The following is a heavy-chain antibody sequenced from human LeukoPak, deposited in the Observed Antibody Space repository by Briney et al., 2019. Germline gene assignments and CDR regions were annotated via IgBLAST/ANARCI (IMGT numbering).Heavy chain of an antibody. CDR1: GFTFGDYA. J-gene: IGHJ4*02. CDR2: IKSKAYGETT. D-gene: IGHD4-17*01. V-gene: IGHV3-49*04. Sequence: GGSLRLSCTASGFTFGDYAMTWVRQAPGKGLEWVGFIKSKAYGETTDYAAPVKGRFTISRDDSKSIAYLQMTSLKTEDTALYYCTRDYYGDHDYWGQGTLVTVSS. CDR3: TRDYYGDHDY.